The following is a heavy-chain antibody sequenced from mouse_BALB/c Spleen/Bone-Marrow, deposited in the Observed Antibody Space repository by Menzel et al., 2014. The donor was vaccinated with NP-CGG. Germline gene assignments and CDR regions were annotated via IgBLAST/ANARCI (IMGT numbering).Heavy chain of an antibody. D-gene: IGHD2-14*01. CDR2: IDPANGNT. J-gene: IGHJ3*01. V-gene: IGHV14-3*02. CDR1: GFNIKDTY. Sequence: VQLKQSGAELVKPGASVKLSCTASGFNIKDTYMHWVKQRPEQGLEWIGRIDPANGNTKYDPKFQGKATTTADTSSNTAYLQLSSLTSEDTAVYYCASYYRYDRRFAYWGQGTLVTVSA. CDR3: ASYYRYDRRFAY.